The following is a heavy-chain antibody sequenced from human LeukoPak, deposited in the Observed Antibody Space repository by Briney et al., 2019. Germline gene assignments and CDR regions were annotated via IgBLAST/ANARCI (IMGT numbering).Heavy chain of an antibody. D-gene: IGHD1-26*01. V-gene: IGHV1-2*02. CDR3: ARTAAREYYYYYMDV. J-gene: IGHJ6*03. Sequence: ASVKVSCKASGYTFTGYYMHWVRQAPGQGLEWMGWINPNSGGTNYAQKFQGGVTMTRDTSISTAYMELSRLRSDDTAVYYCARTAAREYYYYYMDVWGKGTTVTVSS. CDR1: GYTFTGYY. CDR2: INPNSGGT.